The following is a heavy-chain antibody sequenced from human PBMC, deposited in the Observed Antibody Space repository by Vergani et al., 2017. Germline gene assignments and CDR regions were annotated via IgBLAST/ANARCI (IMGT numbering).Heavy chain of an antibody. CDR3: ARGVLDSKYRHNWFGP. Sequence: QEQLVQSGAEVRKPGASVKVSFKASGYNFTSCDINWVRLATGQGLEWMGWMNPKSGNTAYAAKFQGRITMTRDSSTDTAYMEMKSLRSEDTAIYFCARGVLDSKYRHNWFGPWGQGTVVTVSS. J-gene: IGHJ5*02. CDR2: MNPKSGNT. V-gene: IGHV1-8*01. D-gene: IGHD3/OR15-3a*01. CDR1: GYNFTSCD.